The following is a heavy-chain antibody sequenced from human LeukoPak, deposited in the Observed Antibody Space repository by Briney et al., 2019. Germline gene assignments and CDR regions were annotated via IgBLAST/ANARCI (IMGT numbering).Heavy chain of an antibody. D-gene: IGHD2-15*01. CDR2: ISGSGGST. J-gene: IGHJ4*02. CDR3: ARVRRYCSGGSCYSGYYFDY. V-gene: IGHV3-23*01. CDR1: GFTFSSYA. Sequence: GGSLRLSCAASGFTFSSYAMSWVRQAPGKGLEWVSAISGSGGSTYYPGSVKGRFTISRENAKNSLYLQMNSLRAGDTAVYYCARVRRYCSGGSCYSGYYFDYWGQGTLVTVSS.